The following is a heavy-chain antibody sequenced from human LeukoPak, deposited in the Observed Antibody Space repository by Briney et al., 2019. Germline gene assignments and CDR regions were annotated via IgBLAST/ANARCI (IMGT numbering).Heavy chain of an antibody. CDR2: IYYSGST. J-gene: IGHJ6*02. Sequence: SETLSLTCTVSGGSISGYYWSWIRQPPGKGLEWIGYIYYSGSTNYNPSLKSRVTISVDTSKNQFSLKLSSVTAADTAVCYCARQPYYYYGMDVWGQGTTVTVSS. CDR1: GGSISGYY. V-gene: IGHV4-59*08. CDR3: ARQPYYYYGMDV.